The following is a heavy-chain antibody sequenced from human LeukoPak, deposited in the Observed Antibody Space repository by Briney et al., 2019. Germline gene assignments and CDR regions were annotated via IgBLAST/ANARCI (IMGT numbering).Heavy chain of an antibody. V-gene: IGHV3-7*03. Sequence: GGSLRLSCVASKFTFSTYWMTWVRQAPGKGLEWVASIKADGSEKKYVASVEGRFTISRDNAKNSVYLEMNRLRAEGMAVYYCARAVSWGHFDYWGQGTQVTVSS. CDR2: IKADGSEK. CDR3: ARAVSWGHFDY. D-gene: IGHD6-13*01. J-gene: IGHJ4*02. CDR1: KFTFSTYW.